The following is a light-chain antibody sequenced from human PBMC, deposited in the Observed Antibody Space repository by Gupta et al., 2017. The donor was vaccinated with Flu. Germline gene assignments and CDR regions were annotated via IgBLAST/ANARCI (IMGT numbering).Light chain of an antibody. Sequence: QSVLTQPPSVSEAPGQRVTIHCFGSNSNIGNNAVNWYQQFPGKSPKLLIYYDNLVSAGVSDRFSGSKSGTSASLAISGLQSQDEADYYCASWDDRLHGGVFGGGTKMTVL. CDR3: ASWDDRLHGGV. CDR1: NSNIGNNA. V-gene: IGLV1-36*01. CDR2: YDN. J-gene: IGLJ3*02.